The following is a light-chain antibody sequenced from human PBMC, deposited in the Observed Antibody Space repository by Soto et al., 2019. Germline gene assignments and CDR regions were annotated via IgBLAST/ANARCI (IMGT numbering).Light chain of an antibody. V-gene: IGKV1-27*01. CDR1: LPISNY. Sequence: DIQMTRCPSSLSASVGERVIITCWASLPISNYLAWYQQKPGKIPNLLIYAASTLQAGVPSRFSGTGSGTDFPLTISSLQPEDVAAYYCQKYNSAPLTFGGGTKVDIK. CDR2: AAS. J-gene: IGKJ4*01. CDR3: QKYNSAPLT.